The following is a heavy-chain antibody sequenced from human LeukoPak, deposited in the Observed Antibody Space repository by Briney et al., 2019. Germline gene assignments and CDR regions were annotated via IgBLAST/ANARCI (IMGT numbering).Heavy chain of an antibody. D-gene: IGHD2/OR15-2a*01. CDR2: IYTGGHRA. V-gene: IGHV3-23*03. J-gene: IGHJ6*02. CDR1: GVNFTRFV. CDR3: ARVSRRILIWPQPFGHGLGV. Sequence: AGGCLRLSCAASGVNFTRFVMTWVRQAPGRGLECVSGIYTGGHRAYYSDSVRGRFTITRDDSKNMLHLQMNRLSADDTAIYYCARVSRRILIWPQPFGHGLGVWGQGTTVPVSS.